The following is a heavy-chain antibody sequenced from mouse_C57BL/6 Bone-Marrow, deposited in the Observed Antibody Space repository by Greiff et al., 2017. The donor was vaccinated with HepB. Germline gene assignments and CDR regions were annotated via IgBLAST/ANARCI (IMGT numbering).Heavy chain of an antibody. CDR2: IDPSDSYT. Sequence: VKLQQPGAELVMPGASVKLSCKASGYTFTSYWMHWVKQRPGQGLEWIGEIDPSDSYTNYNQKFKGKSTLTVDKSSSTAYMQLSSLTSEDSAVYYCARSWAAPGAMDYGGQGTSVTVSS. CDR3: ARSWAAPGAMDY. CDR1: GYTFTSYW. J-gene: IGHJ4*01. D-gene: IGHD1-2*01. V-gene: IGHV1-69*01.